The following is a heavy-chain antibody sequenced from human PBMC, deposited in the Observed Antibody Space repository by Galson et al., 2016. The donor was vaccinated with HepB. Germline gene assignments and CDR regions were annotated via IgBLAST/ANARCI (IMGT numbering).Heavy chain of an antibody. CDR1: GLSFRPAW. CDR3: TTGVTGGEAS. Sequence: SLRLSCAASGLSFRPAWMSWVRQAPGKGLEWVGLIKSEGGGGTAHYAAPVTGRFIISRDDSKDTLYLQMNSLETEDTGTYYCTTGVTGGEASWGQGTPVTVSS. J-gene: IGHJ4*02. V-gene: IGHV3-15*01. D-gene: IGHD1-20*01. CDR2: IKSEGGGGTA.